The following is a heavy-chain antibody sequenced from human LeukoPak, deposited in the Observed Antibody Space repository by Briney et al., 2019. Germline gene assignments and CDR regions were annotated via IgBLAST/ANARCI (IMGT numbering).Heavy chain of an antibody. CDR2: ISSGGST. D-gene: IGHD3-22*01. CDR3: ARRSYDGSGYYYVDY. J-gene: IGHJ4*02. V-gene: IGHV4-39*01. Sequence: SETLSLTCTVSGGSISSSGYYWGWVRQPPWKGLEWIGSISSGGSTHYIPSLKSRFTISVDTSKNQSSLKLSSVTAADTAVYYCARRSYDGSGYYYVDYWGQGTLVTVSS. CDR1: GGSISSSGYY.